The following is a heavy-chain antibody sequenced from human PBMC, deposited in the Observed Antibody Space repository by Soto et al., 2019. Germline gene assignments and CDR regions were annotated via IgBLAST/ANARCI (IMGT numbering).Heavy chain of an antibody. CDR1: GGSISSGGYS. CDR2: IYHSGST. V-gene: IGHV4-30-2*01. CDR3: VRVRYYYDSSGYYYNWFDP. J-gene: IGHJ5*02. Sequence: SETLSLTCAVSGGSISSGGYSWSWIRQPPGKGLEWIGYIYHSGSTYYNPSLKSRVTISVDRSKNQFSLKLSSVTAADTAVYYCVRVRYYYDSSGYYYNWFDPWGQGTLVTVSS. D-gene: IGHD3-22*01.